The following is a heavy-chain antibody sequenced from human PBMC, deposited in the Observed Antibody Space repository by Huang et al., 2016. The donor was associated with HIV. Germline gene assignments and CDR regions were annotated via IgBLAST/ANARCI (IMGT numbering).Heavy chain of an antibody. V-gene: IGHV4-39*01. CDR3: ARGQSGPSQWLASLGNYYYYMDV. D-gene: IGHD6-19*01. Sequence: QLQLQESGPGPVKPSATLSLTCSVSGGSISGSRYYWGWIRQPPGKGLEWIGSIYYRGDSHYSPSLKSRVTISVDTSKNQFSLKLSSVTAADTAVYYCARGQSGPSQWLASLGNYYYYMDVWGKGTTVTVSS. J-gene: IGHJ6*03. CDR1: GGSISGSRYY. CDR2: IYYRGDS.